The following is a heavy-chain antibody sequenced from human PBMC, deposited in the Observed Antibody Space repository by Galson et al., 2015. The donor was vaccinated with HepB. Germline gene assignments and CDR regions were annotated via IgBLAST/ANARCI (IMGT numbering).Heavy chain of an antibody. J-gene: IGHJ4*02. D-gene: IGHD5-12*01. Sequence: SVKVSCKASGFTFTSSAVQWVRQARGQRLEWIGWIVVGSGNTNYAQKFQERVTITRDMSTSTAYMELSSLRSEDTAVYYCAAVGGYDWRENDYWGQGTLVTVSS. CDR1: GFTFTSSA. CDR3: AAVGGYDWRENDY. V-gene: IGHV1-58*01. CDR2: IVVGSGNT.